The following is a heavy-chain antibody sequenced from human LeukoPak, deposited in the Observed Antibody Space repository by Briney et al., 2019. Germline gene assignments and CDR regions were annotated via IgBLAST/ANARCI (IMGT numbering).Heavy chain of an antibody. CDR3: ARETGSAVGSTDFDY. D-gene: IGHD4-17*01. V-gene: IGHV3-30-3*01. J-gene: IGHJ4*02. CDR1: GFTFANHD. Sequence: GGSPTLSCAASGFTFANHDMSWVRQAPGKGLEWVAVISYDGSNKYYADSVKGRFTISRDNSKNTLYLQMNSLRAEDTAVYYCARETGSAVGSTDFDYWGQGTLVTVSS. CDR2: ISYDGSNK.